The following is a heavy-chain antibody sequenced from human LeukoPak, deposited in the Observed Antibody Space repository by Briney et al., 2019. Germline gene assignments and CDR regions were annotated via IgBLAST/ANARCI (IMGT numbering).Heavy chain of an antibody. V-gene: IGHV4-59*05. CDR2: IYYSGRT. CDR3: AGSPGIAAAGRASYFQH. D-gene: IGHD6-13*01. Sequence: GSLRLSCAASGFTFSTYWMSWVRQAPGKGLEWIGSIYYSGRTYYNPSLKSRVATSVDTSKNQFSLRLSSVTAADTAVYYCAGSPGIAAAGRASYFQHWGQGTLVTVSS. J-gene: IGHJ1*01. CDR1: GFTFSTYW.